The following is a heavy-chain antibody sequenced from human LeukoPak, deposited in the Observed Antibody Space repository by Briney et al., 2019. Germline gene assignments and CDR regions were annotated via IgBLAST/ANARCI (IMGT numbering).Heavy chain of an antibody. V-gene: IGHV3-23*01. D-gene: IGHD4-17*01. CDR3: AKDFSAGGNYGYGRFDP. J-gene: IGHJ5*02. CDR1: GFTFSNYV. Sequence: GGSLRLSCAASGFTFSNYVMNWVRQAPGKGLEWVSAISGSGDYSNSADSVKGRFTISRDNSENTLYPQMNSLRAEDTGVYYCAKDFSAGGNYGYGRFDPWGQGTLVTVSS. CDR2: ISGSGDYS.